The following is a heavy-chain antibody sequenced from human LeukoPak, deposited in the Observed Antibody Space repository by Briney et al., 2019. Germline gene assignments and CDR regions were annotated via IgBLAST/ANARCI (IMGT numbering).Heavy chain of an antibody. D-gene: IGHD2-8*01. CDR3: ARHGSGCTNGVCYNLAY. J-gene: IGHJ4*02. CDR1: GGSIGSSSYY. Sequence: SETLSLTCTVSGGSIGSSSYYWGWIRQPPGKGLEWIGSIYYSGSTYYNPSLKSRVTISVDTSKNQFSLKLSSVTAADTAVYYCARHGSGCTNGVCYNLAYWGQGTLVTVSS. CDR2: IYYSGST. V-gene: IGHV4-39*01.